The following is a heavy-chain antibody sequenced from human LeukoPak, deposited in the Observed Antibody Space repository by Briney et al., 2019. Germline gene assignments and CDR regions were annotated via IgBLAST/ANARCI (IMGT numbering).Heavy chain of an antibody. CDR3: AGGLGYCSSTSCRTPPNWFDP. CDR1: GFTFSSYS. V-gene: IGHV3-21*01. J-gene: IGHJ5*02. Sequence: GGSLRLSCAASGFTFSSYSMNWVRQAPGKGLEWVSSISSSSSYIYYADSVKGRFTISRDNAKNSLYLQMNSLRAEDTAVYYCAGGLGYCSSTSCRTPPNWFDPWGQGTLVTVSS. CDR2: ISSSSSYI. D-gene: IGHD2-2*01.